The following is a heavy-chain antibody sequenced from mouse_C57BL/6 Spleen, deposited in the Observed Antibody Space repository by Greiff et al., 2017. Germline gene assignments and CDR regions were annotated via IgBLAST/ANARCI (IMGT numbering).Heavy chain of an antibody. Sequence: EVKVVESGEGLVKPGGSLKLSCAASGFTFSSYAMSWVRQTPEKRLEWVAYISSGGDYIYYADTVKGRFTISRDNARNTLYLQMSSLKSEDTAMYYCTRDRDTTNFDYWGQGTTLTVSS. D-gene: IGHD1-1*01. CDR1: GFTFSSYA. CDR3: TRDRDTTNFDY. J-gene: IGHJ2*01. CDR2: ISSGGDYI. V-gene: IGHV5-9-1*02.